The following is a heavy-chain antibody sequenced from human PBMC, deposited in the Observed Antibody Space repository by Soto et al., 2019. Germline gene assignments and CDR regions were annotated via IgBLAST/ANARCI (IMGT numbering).Heavy chain of an antibody. V-gene: IGHV1-46*01. J-gene: IGHJ4*02. CDR3: ASDSSAPATSYSFDY. CDR2: INPNGGGT. D-gene: IGHD3-10*01. Sequence: GASVKVSCKASGYKFINHYIHWVRQAPGVGLEWMGIINPNGGGTDYAQKFQGRVTMTTDTYASTVHMELSSLRSEDTAVYFCASDSSAPATSYSFDYWGQGPLGTVSS. CDR1: GYKFINHY.